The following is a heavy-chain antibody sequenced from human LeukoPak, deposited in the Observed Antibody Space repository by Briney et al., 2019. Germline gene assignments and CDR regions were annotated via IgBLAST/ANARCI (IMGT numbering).Heavy chain of an antibody. D-gene: IGHD6-25*01. CDR1: GFTVSSNY. CDR3: AGDLRRPY. CDR2: IYSGGST. J-gene: IGHJ4*02. Sequence: GGSLRLSCAPSGFTVSSNYMSSVRQAPGKGLEWVSVIYSGGSTYYAAAVKRRFTTSRDNSKNTLYLQMNSLRAEDTAVYYCAGDLRRPYWGQGTLVTVSS. V-gene: IGHV3-53*01.